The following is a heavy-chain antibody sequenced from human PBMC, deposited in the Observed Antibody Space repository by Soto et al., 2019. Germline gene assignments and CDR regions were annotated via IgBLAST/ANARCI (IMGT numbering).Heavy chain of an antibody. CDR2: ISGSGGST. CDR3: AKVGSNVRGVITYYFDY. J-gene: IGHJ4*02. Sequence: EVQLLESGGGLVQPGGSLRLSCAASGFTFSSYAMSWVRQAPGKGLEWVSAISGSGGSTYYADSVKGRFTISRDNSKNALYLQMYSLRAENTAVYYCAKVGSNVRGVITYYFDYRGQGTLVTVSS. V-gene: IGHV3-23*01. D-gene: IGHD3-10*02. CDR1: GFTFSSYA.